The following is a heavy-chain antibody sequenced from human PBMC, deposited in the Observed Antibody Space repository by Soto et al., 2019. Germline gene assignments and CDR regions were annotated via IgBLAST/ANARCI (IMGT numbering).Heavy chain of an antibody. CDR1: GFTVSSNY. V-gene: IGHV3-66*01. J-gene: IGHJ4*02. CDR2: IYSGGST. CDR3: ATFPHTVATIIDY. D-gene: IGHD5-12*01. Sequence: GGSLRLSCAASGFTVSSNYMSWVRQAPGKGLEWVSVIYSGGSTYYADSVKGRFTISRDNSKNTLYLQMNSLRAEDTAVYYCATFPHTVATIIDYWGQGTLVTVSS.